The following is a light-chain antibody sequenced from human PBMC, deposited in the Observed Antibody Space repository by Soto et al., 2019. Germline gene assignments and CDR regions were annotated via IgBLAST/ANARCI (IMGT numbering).Light chain of an antibody. CDR3: CSYAGHTNVL. CDR1: SSDVGGYDF. CDR2: DVT. Sequence: QSALTQPRSVSGSPGQSVTISCTGTSSDVGGYDFVSWYQQYPGKVPKLIIYDVTQRPSGVPDRFSASKSDNTASLTISGLQAEDEADYYCCSYAGHTNVLFGGGTKLTVL. V-gene: IGLV2-11*01. J-gene: IGLJ2*01.